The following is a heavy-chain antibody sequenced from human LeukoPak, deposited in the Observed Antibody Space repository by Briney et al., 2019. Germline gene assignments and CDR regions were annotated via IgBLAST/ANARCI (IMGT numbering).Heavy chain of an antibody. V-gene: IGHV1-69*05. J-gene: IGHJ6*02. CDR2: IIPIFGTA. Sequence: SVKVSCKASGGTFSSYAISWVRQAPGQGLEWMGGIIPIFGTANYAQKLQGRVTMTTDTSTSTAYMELRSLRSDDTAVYYCARDILAYYYYGMDVWGQGTTVTVSS. D-gene: IGHD2-21*01. CDR3: ARDILAYYYYGMDV. CDR1: GGTFSSYA.